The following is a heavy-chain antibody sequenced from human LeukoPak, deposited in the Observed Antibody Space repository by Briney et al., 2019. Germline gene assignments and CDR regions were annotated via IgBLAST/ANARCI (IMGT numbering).Heavy chain of an antibody. Sequence: SETLSLTCTVSGGSINSGGYYWTWIRQPPGKGLECIGYIYYSGSTYYNPSLMSRLTISVDPSKNHFSLRLSSATAADTAVYYCARQWFDRYYFDSWGQGTLVTVSS. V-gene: IGHV4-30-4*08. J-gene: IGHJ4*02. CDR2: IYYSGST. D-gene: IGHD3-10*01. CDR3: ARQWFDRYYFDS. CDR1: GGSINSGGYY.